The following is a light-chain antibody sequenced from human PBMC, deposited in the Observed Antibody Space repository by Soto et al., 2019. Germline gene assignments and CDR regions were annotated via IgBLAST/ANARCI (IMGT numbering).Light chain of an antibody. V-gene: IGLV1-44*01. J-gene: IGLJ2*01. Sequence: QSVLTQPPSASGTPGQRVTISCSGSSSNIGRNTVNWYQQLPGTAPKLLIFSNNQRPSGGPDRFSASKSGSSASLAISGLQSEDEADYYCAAWDDSLNGVVFGGGTKLTVL. CDR3: AAWDDSLNGVV. CDR1: SSNIGRNT. CDR2: SNN.